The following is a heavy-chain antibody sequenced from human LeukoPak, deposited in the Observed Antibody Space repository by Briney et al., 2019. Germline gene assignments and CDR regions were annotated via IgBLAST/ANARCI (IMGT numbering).Heavy chain of an antibody. Sequence: PSETLSLTCAVYGGSFSGYYWSWIRQPPGKGLEWIGEINHSGSTNYNPSLKSRVTISVDTSKNQFSLKLSSVTAADTAVYYCARGRGVLWFGELWDYYYMDVWGQGTLVTVSS. D-gene: IGHD3-10*01. V-gene: IGHV4-34*01. CDR2: INHSGST. J-gene: IGHJ6*03. CDR1: GGSFSGYY. CDR3: ARGRGVLWFGELWDYYYMDV.